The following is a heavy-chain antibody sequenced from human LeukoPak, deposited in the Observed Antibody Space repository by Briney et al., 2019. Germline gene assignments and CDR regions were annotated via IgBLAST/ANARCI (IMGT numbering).Heavy chain of an antibody. Sequence: PSETLSLTCTVSGGSISSYYWSWIRQPPGKGLEWIGYIYYSGSTNYNPSLKSRVTISVDTSKNQFSLKLSSVTAADTAVYYCARDYDSSGYYWFDPWGQGTLVTVSS. CDR3: ARDYDSSGYYWFDP. V-gene: IGHV4-59*01. J-gene: IGHJ5*02. D-gene: IGHD3-22*01. CDR1: GGSISSYY. CDR2: IYYSGST.